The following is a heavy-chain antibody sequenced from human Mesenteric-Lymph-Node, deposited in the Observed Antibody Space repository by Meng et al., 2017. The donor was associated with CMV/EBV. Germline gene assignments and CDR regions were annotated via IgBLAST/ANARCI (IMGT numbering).Heavy chain of an antibody. D-gene: IGHD1-14*01. CDR2: ISSSSSYI. J-gene: IGHJ5*02. V-gene: IGHV3-21*01. Sequence: GGSLRLSCAASGFDFGGYTMTWVRQAPGKGLEWVSSISSSSSYIYYADSVKGRFTISRDNAKNSLYLQMNSLRAEDTAVYYCARDNRNYWFDPWGQGTLVTVSS. CDR1: GFDFGGYT. CDR3: ARDNRNYWFDP.